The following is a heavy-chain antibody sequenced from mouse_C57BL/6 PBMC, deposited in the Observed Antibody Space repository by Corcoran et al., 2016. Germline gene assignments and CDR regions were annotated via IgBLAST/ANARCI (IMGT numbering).Heavy chain of an antibody. CDR1: GYTFTSYG. J-gene: IGHJ4*01. Sequence: VQLQQSGAELARPGASVKLSCKASGYTFTSYGISWVKQRTGQGLEWIGEIYIRSGNTYYNEKFKGKATLTADKSSSTAYMEFRSLTSEDSAVYFCARRLPYARDYWGQGTSVTVSS. V-gene: IGHV1-81*01. CDR2: IYIRSGNT. D-gene: IGHD6-1*01. CDR3: ARRLPYARDY.